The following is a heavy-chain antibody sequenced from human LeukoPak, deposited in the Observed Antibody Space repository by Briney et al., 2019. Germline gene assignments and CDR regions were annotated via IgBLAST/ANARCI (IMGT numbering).Heavy chain of an antibody. CDR1: GFPFSDYA. D-gene: IGHD2-2*01. J-gene: IGHJ4*02. Sequence: GGSLRLSCTASGFPFSDYAMNWVRQAPGEGLEWVANINQDGSERFYVDSVKGRFTISRDNAKNSLYLQMNSLGAEDTAVYYCARGLDCRSTSCYLDTWGQGTLVTVSS. CDR2: INQDGSER. V-gene: IGHV3-7*01. CDR3: ARGLDCRSTSCYLDT.